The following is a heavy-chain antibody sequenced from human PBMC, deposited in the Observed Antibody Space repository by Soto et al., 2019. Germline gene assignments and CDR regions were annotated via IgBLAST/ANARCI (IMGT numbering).Heavy chain of an antibody. J-gene: IGHJ5*02. CDR2: IYHSGST. D-gene: IGHD1-26*01. CDR1: GGSISSGGYS. Sequence: SETLSLTCAVCGGSISSGGYSGSWIRQPPGKGLEWIGYIYHSGSTNYNPSLKSRVTISVDRSKNQFSLKLSSVTAADTAVYYCALVGATRWFDPWGQGTLVTVSS. V-gene: IGHV4-30-2*01. CDR3: ALVGATRWFDP.